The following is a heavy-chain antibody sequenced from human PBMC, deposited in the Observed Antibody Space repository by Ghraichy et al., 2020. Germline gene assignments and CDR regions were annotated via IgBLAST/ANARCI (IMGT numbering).Heavy chain of an antibody. J-gene: IGHJ5*02. Sequence: SETLSLTCTVSGGSISSGGYYWSWIRQHPGKGLEWIGYIYYSGSTYYNPSLKSRVTISVDTSKNQFSLKLSSVTAADTAVYYCAREARNTMVPLNWFDPWGQGTLVTVSS. D-gene: IGHD3-10*01. CDR1: GGSISSGGYY. V-gene: IGHV4-31*03. CDR3: AREARNTMVPLNWFDP. CDR2: IYYSGST.